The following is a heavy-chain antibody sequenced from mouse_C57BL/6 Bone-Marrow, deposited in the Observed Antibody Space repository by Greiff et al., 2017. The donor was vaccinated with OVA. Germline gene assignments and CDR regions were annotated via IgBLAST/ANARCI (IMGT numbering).Heavy chain of an antibody. J-gene: IGHJ1*03. V-gene: IGHV2-2*01. D-gene: IGHD1-1*01. CDR2: IWSGGST. CDR3: ARKDYGSSYWYFDV. Sequence: QVQLKESGPGLVQPSQSLSITCTVSGFSLTSYGVHWVRQSPGTGLEWLGVIWSGGSTDYNAAFISRLSISKDNSKSQVFFKMNSLQADDTAIYYCARKDYGSSYWYFDVWGTGTTVTVSS. CDR1: GFSLTSYG.